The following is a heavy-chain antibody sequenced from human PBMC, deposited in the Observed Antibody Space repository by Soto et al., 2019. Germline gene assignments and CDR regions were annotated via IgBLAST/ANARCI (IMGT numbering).Heavy chain of an antibody. CDR2: IYYSGST. V-gene: IGHV4-31*03. J-gene: IGHJ5*02. Sequence: PSETLSLTCTVSGGSISSGGYYWSWIRQHPGKGLEWIGYIYYSGSTYYNPSLKSRVTISVDTSKNQFSLKLSSVTAADTAVYYCATETANNWFDPWGQGTLVTVSS. CDR1: GGSISSGGYY. CDR3: ATETANNWFDP.